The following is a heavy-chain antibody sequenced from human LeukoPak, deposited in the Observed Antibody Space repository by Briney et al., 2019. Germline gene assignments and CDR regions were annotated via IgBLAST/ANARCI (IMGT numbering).Heavy chain of an antibody. V-gene: IGHV3-15*05. CDR3: TTLAVDYGDWYYFDY. CDR2: IKSKTDGGTT. J-gene: IGHJ4*02. Sequence: GGSLRLSCAASGFTFSNAWMSWVRQAPGKGLEWVGRIKSKTDGGTTDYAAPVKGRFTISRDDSKNRQYLQMNSLKTEDTALYYCTTLAVDYGDWYYFDYWGQGTLVTVSS. CDR1: GFTFSNAW. D-gene: IGHD4-17*01.